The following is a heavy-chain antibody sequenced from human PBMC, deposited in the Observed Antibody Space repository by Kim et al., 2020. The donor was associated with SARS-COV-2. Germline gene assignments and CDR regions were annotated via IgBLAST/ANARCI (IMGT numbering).Heavy chain of an antibody. V-gene: IGHV1-46*01. Sequence: AHDFQGRVTMSGDTSSGTVYMELNSLRSEDTALYYCARGSTIFGVIYFDYWGQGTLVTVSS. CDR3: ARGSTIFGVIYFDY. D-gene: IGHD3-3*01. J-gene: IGHJ4*02.